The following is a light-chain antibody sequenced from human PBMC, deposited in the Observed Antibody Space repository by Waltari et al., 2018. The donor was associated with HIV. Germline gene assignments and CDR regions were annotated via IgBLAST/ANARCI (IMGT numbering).Light chain of an antibody. CDR2: RNN. CDR3: AAWDDSLL. CDR1: SSNIGSKY. V-gene: IGLV1-47*01. J-gene: IGLJ2*01. Sequence: QSVLTQPPSASGTPGQRVTISCSGSSSNIGSKYVYWYQQLPGTAPKLLIYRNNQRPSGVPDRSSASKSGTSASLAISGLRSEDDAEYYCAAWDDSLLFGGGTKLTVL.